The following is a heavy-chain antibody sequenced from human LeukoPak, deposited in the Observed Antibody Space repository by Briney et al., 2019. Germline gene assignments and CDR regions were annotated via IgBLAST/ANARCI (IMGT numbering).Heavy chain of an antibody. Sequence: SETLSLTCTVSGGSISSYYWSWIRQPPGKGLEWIGYIYYSGSTNYNPSLKSRATISVDTSKNQFSLKLSSVTAADTAVYYCATAKGYYDSSGYFFWGQGTLVTVSS. V-gene: IGHV4-59*01. J-gene: IGHJ4*02. CDR2: IYYSGST. CDR3: ATAKGYYDSSGYFF. CDR1: GGSISSYY. D-gene: IGHD3-22*01.